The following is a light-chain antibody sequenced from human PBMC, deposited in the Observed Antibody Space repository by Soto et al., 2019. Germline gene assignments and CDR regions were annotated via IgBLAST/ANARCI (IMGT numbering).Light chain of an antibody. Sequence: SPATLSLSPGERATLSCRASQNVRSYLAWYQQKPGQAPRLLIHDAISRATGIPARFSGSGSGTDFTLTISSLEPEDFAVYYCQQRTNWPTSTFGQGTRLEIK. J-gene: IGKJ5*01. CDR3: QQRTNWPTST. CDR2: DAI. CDR1: QNVRSY. V-gene: IGKV3-11*01.